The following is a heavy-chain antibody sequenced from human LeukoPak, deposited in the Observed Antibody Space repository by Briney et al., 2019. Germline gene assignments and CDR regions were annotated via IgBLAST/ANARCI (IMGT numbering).Heavy chain of an antibody. V-gene: IGHV3-64*01. CDR1: GFTFSSYA. Sequence: PGGSLRLSCAASGFTFSSYAMHWVRQAPGKGLEYVSAISSNGGSTYYANSVKGRFTISRDNSKNTLYLQMGSLRGEDMAVYYCARVSEPYCSGGSCYDGFDYWGQGTLVTVSS. CDR2: ISSNGGST. CDR3: ARVSEPYCSGGSCYDGFDY. D-gene: IGHD2-15*01. J-gene: IGHJ4*02.